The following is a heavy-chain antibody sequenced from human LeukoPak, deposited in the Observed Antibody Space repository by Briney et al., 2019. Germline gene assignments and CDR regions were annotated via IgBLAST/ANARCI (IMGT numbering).Heavy chain of an antibody. CDR3: ARVASRYYGSARAAFDI. D-gene: IGHD3-10*01. CDR2: INHSGST. V-gene: IGHV4-34*01. CDR1: GGSFSGYY. Sequence: PSETLSLTCAVYGGSFSGYYWSWIRQPPGKGLEWIGEINHSGSTNYNPSLKSRVTISVDTSKNQFSLKLSSVTAADTAVYYCARVASRYYGSARAAFDIWGQGTMVTVSS. J-gene: IGHJ3*02.